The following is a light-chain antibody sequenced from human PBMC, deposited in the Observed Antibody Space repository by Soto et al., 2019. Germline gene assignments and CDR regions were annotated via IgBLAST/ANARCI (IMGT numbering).Light chain of an antibody. CDR3: LQYNKWPDT. V-gene: IGKV3-15*01. J-gene: IGKJ2*01. CDR2: GAS. CDR1: QRIGGN. Sequence: EIVMTQSPATLSVSPGASATLSCRASQRIGGNVAWYQHNLCQAPRLLIYGASTRATGIPARFRGSGSGTEYTLSISSLQSEDFAVYFCLQYNKWPDTFGQGTKLEIK.